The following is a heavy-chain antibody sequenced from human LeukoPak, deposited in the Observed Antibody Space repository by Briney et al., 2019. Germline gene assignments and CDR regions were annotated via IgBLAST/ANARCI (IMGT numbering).Heavy chain of an antibody. CDR3: ARSIPRVSFDY. V-gene: IGHV4-30-4*01. CDR2: INYSGST. D-gene: IGHD2-21*01. CDR1: GGSISCGDYY. J-gene: IGHJ4*02. Sequence: SETLSLTCTVSGGSISCGDYYWSWIRQPPGKGLEWIGYINYSGSTYYNPSLKSRVTISVDTSKNQFSLKLSSVTAADTAVYYCARSIPRVSFDYWGQGTLVTVSS.